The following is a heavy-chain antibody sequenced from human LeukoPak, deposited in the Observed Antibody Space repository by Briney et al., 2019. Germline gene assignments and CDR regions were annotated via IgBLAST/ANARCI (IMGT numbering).Heavy chain of an antibody. V-gene: IGHV1-24*01. D-gene: IGHD1-26*01. Sequence: ASVKVSCKVSGYTLTELSMHWVQQAPGKGLEWMGLVDPEDGETRFAEKFQGRVTITADTSTDTAYMELSSLRSEDTAVYYCATGGEPGDNTHDYYYYMDVWGKGTSVTVSS. CDR3: ATGGEPGDNTHDYYYYMDV. CDR1: GYTLTELS. CDR2: VDPEDGET. J-gene: IGHJ6*03.